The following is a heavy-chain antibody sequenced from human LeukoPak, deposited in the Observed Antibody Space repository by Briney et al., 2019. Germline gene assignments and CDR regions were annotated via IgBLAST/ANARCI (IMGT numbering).Heavy chain of an antibody. CDR3: ARDRGYSGYGLETTYYGMDV. CDR2: IKQDGSEK. CDR1: GFTFSSYW. D-gene: IGHD5-12*01. V-gene: IGHV3-7*01. Sequence: PGGSLRLSCAVSGFTFSSYWMSWVRQAPGKGLEWVANIKQDGSEKYYVDSVKGRFTISRDNAKNSLYLQMNSLRAEDTAVYYCARDRGYSGYGLETTYYGMDVWGQGTTVTVSS. J-gene: IGHJ6*02.